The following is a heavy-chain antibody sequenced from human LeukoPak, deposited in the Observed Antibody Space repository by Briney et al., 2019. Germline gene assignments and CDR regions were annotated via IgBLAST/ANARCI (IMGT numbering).Heavy chain of an antibody. CDR2: IHTSWTT. V-gene: IGHV4-4*07. J-gene: IGHJ5*02. CDR1: GGSLSSYY. D-gene: IGHD3-3*01. Sequence: PSETLSLTCTVSGGSLSSYYWNFIRQPAGKGLEWIGRIHTSWTTFYNPSLKSRVTMSVDTSRNQFSLRLISVTAADTAVYHCARGRSSGEHDFPTGGFDPWGQGTLVTVSS. CDR3: ARGRSSGEHDFPTGGFDP.